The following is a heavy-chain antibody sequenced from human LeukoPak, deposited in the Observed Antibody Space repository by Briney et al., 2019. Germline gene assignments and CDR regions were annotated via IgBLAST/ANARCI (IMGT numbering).Heavy chain of an antibody. J-gene: IGHJ4*02. Sequence: PGRSLRLSCAASGFTFSDYWMHWVRQAPGKGLVWVSRINSDGSSTNYADSVKGRFTISRDNAKNTLYLQMNSLRAEDTAVYYCARGYRPNWGSTVGDYWGQGTLVTVSS. CDR3: ARGYRPNWGSTVGDY. D-gene: IGHD7-27*01. V-gene: IGHV3-74*01. CDR2: INSDGSST. CDR1: GFTFSDYW.